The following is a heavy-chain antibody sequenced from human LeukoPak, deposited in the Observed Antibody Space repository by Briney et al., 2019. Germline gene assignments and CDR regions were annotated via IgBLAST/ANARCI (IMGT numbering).Heavy chain of an antibody. CDR1: GFTFSSYW. D-gene: IGHD6-19*01. J-gene: IGHJ4*02. V-gene: IGHV3-48*04. CDR3: ARDPATVAGTPNFDY. CDR2: ISSVGSII. Sequence: GSLRLSCAASGFTFSSYWMSWVRQAPGKGLEWVSYISSVGSIIYYADSVKGRFTISRDNAKNSLSLQMNSLRAEDTAVYYCARDPATVAGTPNFDYWGQGTLVTVSS.